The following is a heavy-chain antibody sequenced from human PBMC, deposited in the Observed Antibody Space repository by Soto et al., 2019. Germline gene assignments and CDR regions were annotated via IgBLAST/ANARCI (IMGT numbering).Heavy chain of an antibody. CDR2: INHSGST. Sequence: SETLSLTCSFYVGSFSGYYWSLIRQPPGKGLEWIGEINHSGSTNYNPSLKSRVTISVDTSKNQFSLKLSSVTAADTAVYYCARAARVYGSGSGFDYWGQGTLVTVSS. J-gene: IGHJ4*02. V-gene: IGHV4-34*01. CDR1: VGSFSGYY. D-gene: IGHD3-10*01. CDR3: ARAARVYGSGSGFDY.